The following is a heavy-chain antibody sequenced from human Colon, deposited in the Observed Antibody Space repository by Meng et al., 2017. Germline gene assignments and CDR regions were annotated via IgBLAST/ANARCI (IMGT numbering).Heavy chain of an antibody. Sequence: VRRVQAGAEVKKPGASVKVSCKASGYTFTAYDISWVRQATGQGPEWLGWVTPKSGSTVYAPKFQGRVTMTRNTSISTAYLELTNLRSEDTAMYYCATIRGFLYGYSDGWGQGTLVTVSS. CDR1: GYTFTAYD. J-gene: IGHJ4*02. CDR3: ATIRGFLYGYSDG. D-gene: IGHD3-10*01. CDR2: VTPKSGST. V-gene: IGHV1-8*02.